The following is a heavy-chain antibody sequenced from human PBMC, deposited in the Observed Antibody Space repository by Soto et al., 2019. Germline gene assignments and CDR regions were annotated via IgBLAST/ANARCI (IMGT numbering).Heavy chain of an antibody. CDR1: GGSISSYY. V-gene: IGHV4-59*01. D-gene: IGHD6-19*01. CDR3: ARRYSSGFDY. Sequence: QVQLQESGPGLVKPSETLSLTCTVSGGSISSYYWSWIRQPPGKGLEWIGYIYYSGSTNYNPSLKSRVTISVNTSKNPFSLKLGSVTAADTAVYYCARRYSSGFDYWGQGTLVTVSS. CDR2: IYYSGST. J-gene: IGHJ4*02.